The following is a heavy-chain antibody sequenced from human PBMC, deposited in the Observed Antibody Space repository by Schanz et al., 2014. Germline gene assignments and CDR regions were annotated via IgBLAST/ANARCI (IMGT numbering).Heavy chain of an antibody. J-gene: IGHJ4*02. CDR3: AKGRTVWSGSDRKYYFDY. CDR2: ISGSGGST. V-gene: IGHV3-23*01. CDR1: GFTFRNYA. D-gene: IGHD1-26*01. Sequence: VQLLESGGGLVQPGGSLKLSCSASGFTFRNYALSWVRQAPGKGLAWVSAISGSGGSTYYADSVKGRFTISRDNSNHTLYLQMNSLRAEDTAIYYCAKGRTVWSGSDRKYYFDYWGQGTLVTVSS.